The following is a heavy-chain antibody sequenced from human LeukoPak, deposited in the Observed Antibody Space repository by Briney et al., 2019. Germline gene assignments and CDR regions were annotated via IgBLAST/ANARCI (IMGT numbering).Heavy chain of an antibody. V-gene: IGHV3-30*04. CDR2: ISYDGSNK. J-gene: IGHJ4*02. Sequence: GRSLRLSCAASGFTFSSYAMHWVRQAPGKGLEWVAVISYDGSNKYYADSVKGRFTISRDNTKNSLYLQMNSLRAEDTAVYYCARSAGVVSGYYFDYWGQGSLVTVSS. CDR1: GFTFSSYA. D-gene: IGHD3-22*01. CDR3: ARSAGVVSGYYFDY.